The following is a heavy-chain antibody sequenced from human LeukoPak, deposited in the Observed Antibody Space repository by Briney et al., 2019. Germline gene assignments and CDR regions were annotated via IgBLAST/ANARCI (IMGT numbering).Heavy chain of an antibody. V-gene: IGHV3-53*04. Sequence: GGSLRLSCAASGFTFSSYAMSWVRQAPGKGLEWVSVIYSGGSTYYADSVKGRFTISRHNSKNTLYLQMNSLRAEDTAVYYCAGTEDVAGPDYWGQGTLVTVSS. J-gene: IGHJ4*02. CDR3: AGTEDVAGPDY. CDR1: GFTFSSYA. CDR2: IYSGGST. D-gene: IGHD6-19*01.